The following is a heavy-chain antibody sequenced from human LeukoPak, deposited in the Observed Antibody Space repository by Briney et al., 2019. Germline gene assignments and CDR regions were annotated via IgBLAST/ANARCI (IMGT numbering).Heavy chain of an antibody. CDR3: ARPELYYDILTGYSPGAFDI. CDR1: GFTFSSYG. D-gene: IGHD3-9*01. J-gene: IGHJ3*02. Sequence: PGGSLRLSCAASGFTFSSYGMHWVRQAPGKGLEWVSVIYSGGSTYYADSVKGRFTISRDNSKNTPYLQMNSLRAEDTVVYCCARPELYYDILTGYSPGAFDIWGQGTMVTVSS. V-gene: IGHV3-53*01. CDR2: IYSGGST.